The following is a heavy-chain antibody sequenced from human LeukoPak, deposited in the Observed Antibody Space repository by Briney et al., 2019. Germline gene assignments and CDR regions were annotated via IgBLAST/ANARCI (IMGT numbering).Heavy chain of an antibody. V-gene: IGHV3-74*01. CDR1: GFTFSSYW. J-gene: IGHJ4*02. CDR3: ARGATGGFYQGEVY. D-gene: IGHD3-22*01. CDR2: INSDGSST. Sequence: GGSLRLSCAASGFTFSSYWMHWVRQVPGKGLVWVSRINSDGSSTNYADSVKGRFIISRDNAKNTLYLQMNSLRAEDTAIYYCARGATGGFYQGEVYWGQGTLVTVSS.